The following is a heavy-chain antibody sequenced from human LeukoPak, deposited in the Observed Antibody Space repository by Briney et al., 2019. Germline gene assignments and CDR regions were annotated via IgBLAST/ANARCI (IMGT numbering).Heavy chain of an antibody. CDR3: ARLVYTATVGNCDLWG. Sequence: SLTITCMGSGFRFTVYWITCMRQMTGKSLEYMATLVPVTSYMHCRPSFQGNVSVSGDKSINTAYLQWSSLKASDTSMYYCARLVYTATVGNCDLWGWGRR. J-gene: IGHJ2*01. V-gene: IGHV5-10-1*01. D-gene: IGHD5-18*01. CDR1: GFRFTVYW. CDR2: LVPVTSYM.